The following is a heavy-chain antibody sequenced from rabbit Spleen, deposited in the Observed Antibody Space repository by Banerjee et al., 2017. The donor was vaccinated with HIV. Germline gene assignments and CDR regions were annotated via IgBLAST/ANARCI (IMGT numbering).Heavy chain of an antibody. J-gene: IGHJ4*01. CDR2: IHAGSSGST. V-gene: IGHV1S40*01. Sequence: QSLEESGGGLVKPGGTLTLTCKASGFSFTSDYDMCWVRQAPGKGLEWIACIHAGSSGSTYYASWAKGRFTISKTSSTTVTLQMTSLTAADTATYFCARDGAGGSYFALWGQGTLVTVS. D-gene: IGHD8-1*01. CDR1: GFSFTSDYD. CDR3: ARDGAGGSYFAL.